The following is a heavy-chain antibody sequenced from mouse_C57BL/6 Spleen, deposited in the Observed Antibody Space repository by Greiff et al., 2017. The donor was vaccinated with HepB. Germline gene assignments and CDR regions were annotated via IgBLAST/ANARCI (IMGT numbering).Heavy chain of an antibody. Sequence: QVQLKQPGAELVRPGSSVKLSCKASGYTFTSYWMHWVKQRPIQGLEWIGNIDPSDSETHYNQKFKDKATLTVDKSSSTAYMQLSSLTSEDSAVYYCARRLRREGYAMDYWGQGTSVTVSS. J-gene: IGHJ4*01. CDR1: GYTFTSYW. V-gene: IGHV1-52*01. CDR2: IDPSDSET. CDR3: ARRLRREGYAMDY. D-gene: IGHD2-2*01.